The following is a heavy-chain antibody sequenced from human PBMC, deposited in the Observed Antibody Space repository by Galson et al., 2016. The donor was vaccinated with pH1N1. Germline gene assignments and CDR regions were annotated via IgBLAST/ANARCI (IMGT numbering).Heavy chain of an antibody. D-gene: IGHD3-10*01. Sequence: SLRLSCAASGFTFSSYGFHWVRQAPGKGLEWVAVISYDGSNKYYADSVKGRFTISRDNSKNTLYLQMNSLRAEDTAVYYCAKPIYGSGGFDPWGQGTLVTVSS. CDR1: GFTFSSYG. J-gene: IGHJ5*02. CDR2: ISYDGSNK. CDR3: AKPIYGSGGFDP. V-gene: IGHV3-30*18.